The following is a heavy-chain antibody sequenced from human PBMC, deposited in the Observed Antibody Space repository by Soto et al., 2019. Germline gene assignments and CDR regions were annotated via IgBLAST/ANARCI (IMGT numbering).Heavy chain of an antibody. D-gene: IGHD6-13*01. CDR2: IRGRGGTT. J-gene: IGHJ5*02. CDR3: ARRIPTAAKRGFDP. CDR1: DFTLSSYG. Sequence: GGSLRLSCAASDFTLSSYGMTWVRQAPGKGLEWVSTIRGRGGTTYYADSVKGRFTISRDNAQNTLFLQMNRLRAADTAVYYCARRIPTAAKRGFDPWGQGTLVTVSS. V-gene: IGHV3-23*01.